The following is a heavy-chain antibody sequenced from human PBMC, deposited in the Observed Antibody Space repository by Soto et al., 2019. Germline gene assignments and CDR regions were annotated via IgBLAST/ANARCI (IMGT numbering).Heavy chain of an antibody. CDR1: GGTFSSYA. V-gene: IGHV1-69*13. Sequence: SVKVSCKASGGTFSSYAISWVRQAPGQGLEWMGGIIPIFGTANYAQKFQGRVTITADESTSTAYMELSSLRSEDTAVYYCASRGSWSYFYYYMYVWGKGTTVTVSS. D-gene: IGHD3-10*01. CDR2: IIPIFGTA. CDR3: ASRGSWSYFYYYMYV. J-gene: IGHJ6*03.